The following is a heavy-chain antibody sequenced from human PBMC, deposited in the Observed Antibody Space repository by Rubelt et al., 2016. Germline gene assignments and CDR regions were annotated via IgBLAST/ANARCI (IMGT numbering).Heavy chain of an antibody. CDR1: GYRFTGTY. Sequence: QVQLVQSGAEVKKPGASVKVSCKAPGYRFTGTYMHCVRQAPGQGLECMGRIKPKRDGTNYAQKFQRRVTMTRDNSIRMAYMGLSRLRSDDTAVYYCAQDGVYGMDVWGQGTTVTVSS. D-gene: IGHD2-8*01. CDR3: AQDGVYGMDV. J-gene: IGHJ6*02. CDR2: IKPKRDGT. V-gene: IGHV1-2*06.